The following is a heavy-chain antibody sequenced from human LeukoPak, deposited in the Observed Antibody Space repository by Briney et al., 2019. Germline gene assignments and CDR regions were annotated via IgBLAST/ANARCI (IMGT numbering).Heavy chain of an antibody. CDR2: VSGSGGST. D-gene: IGHD3-9*01. CDR1: GFTFSSYA. Sequence: GGSLRLSCAASGFTFSSYAMSWVRQAPGKRPEWVSAVSGSGGSTYYADSVKGRFTISRDNSKNTLYLQMNSLRAEDTAVYYCATQLRYFDYWGQGTLVTVSS. CDR3: ATQLRYFDY. J-gene: IGHJ4*02. V-gene: IGHV3-23*01.